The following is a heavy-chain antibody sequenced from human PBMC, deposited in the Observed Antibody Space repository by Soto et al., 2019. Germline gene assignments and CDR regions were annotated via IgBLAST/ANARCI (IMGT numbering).Heavy chain of an antibody. CDR2: IIPIFGTA. CDR3: ARGRSGYDSPDMGPDAFDI. Sequence: ASVKVSCKASGGTFSSYAISWVRQAPGQGLEWMGGIIPIFGTANYAQKFQGRVTITADESTSTAYMELSSLRSEDTAVYYCARGRSGYDSPDMGPDAFDIWGQGTMVTVSS. J-gene: IGHJ3*02. D-gene: IGHD5-12*01. V-gene: IGHV1-69*13. CDR1: GGTFSSYA.